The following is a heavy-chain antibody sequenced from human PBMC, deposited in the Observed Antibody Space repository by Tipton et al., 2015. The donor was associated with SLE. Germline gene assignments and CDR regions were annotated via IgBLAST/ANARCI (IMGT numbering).Heavy chain of an antibody. CDR2: IYHSGST. CDR1: GGSISSSNW. J-gene: IGHJ4*02. CDR3: ARDDGGITMLRGPHDF. Sequence: TLSLTCAVSGGSISSSNWWSWVRQPPGKGLEWIGEIYHSGSTNYNPSLKSRVTISVDKSKNQFSLKLSSVTAADTAVYYCARDDGGITMLRGPHDFWGQGTLVTVSS. D-gene: IGHD3-10*01. V-gene: IGHV4-4*02.